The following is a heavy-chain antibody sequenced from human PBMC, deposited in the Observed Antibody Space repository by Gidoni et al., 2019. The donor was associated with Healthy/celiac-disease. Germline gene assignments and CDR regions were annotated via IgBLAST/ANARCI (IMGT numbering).Heavy chain of an antibody. CDR3: ARWTHYYGSGSYPYFDY. Sequence: QVQLVESGGGLVKPGGSLRLSCAASGFTFSDYYMSWIRQAPGKGLEWVSYISSSSSYTNYADSVKGRFTISRDNAKNSLYLQMNSLRAEDTAVYYCARWTHYYGSGSYPYFDYWGQGTLVTVSS. J-gene: IGHJ4*02. CDR2: ISSSSSYT. V-gene: IGHV3-11*06. D-gene: IGHD3-10*01. CDR1: GFTFSDYY.